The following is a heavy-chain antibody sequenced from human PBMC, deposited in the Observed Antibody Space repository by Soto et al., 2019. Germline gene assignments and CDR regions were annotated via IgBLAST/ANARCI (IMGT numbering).Heavy chain of an antibody. CDR2: ISAYNGNT. Sequence: ASVKVSCKASGYTVTIYGISWVRQAPGQGLEWMGWISAYNGNTNYAQKLQGRVTMTTDTSTSTAYMELRSLRSDDTAVYYCARGLNYGDYFDYWGQGTLVTVSS. V-gene: IGHV1-18*01. D-gene: IGHD4-17*01. CDR1: GYTVTIYG. CDR3: ARGLNYGDYFDY. J-gene: IGHJ4*02.